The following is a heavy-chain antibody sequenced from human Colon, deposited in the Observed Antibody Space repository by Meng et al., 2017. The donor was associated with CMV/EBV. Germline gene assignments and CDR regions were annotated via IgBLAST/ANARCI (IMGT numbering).Heavy chain of an antibody. CDR2: IYYSGST. CDR3: ASEKSRYSSSLRAFDI. J-gene: IGHJ3*02. V-gene: IGHV4-39*01. D-gene: IGHD6-13*01. CDR1: GGSISSSSYY. Sequence: SETLSLTCTVSGGSISSSSYYWGWIRQPPGTGLEWIGSIYYSGSTYYNPSLKSRVTISVDTSKNQFSLKLSSVTAADTAVYYCASEKSRYSSSLRAFDIWGQGTMVTVSS.